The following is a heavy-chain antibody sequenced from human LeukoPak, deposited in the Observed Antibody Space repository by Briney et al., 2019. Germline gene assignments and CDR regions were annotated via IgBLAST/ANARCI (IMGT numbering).Heavy chain of an antibody. CDR2: IYTSGST. D-gene: IGHD3-10*01. V-gene: IGHV4-4*09. Sequence: SETLSLTCTVSGGSISSYYWSWIRQPPGKGLEWIGYIYTSGSTNCNPSLKSRVTISVDTSKNQFSLKLSSVTAADTAVYYCARQLGSGSYLYYYYYMDVWGKGTTVTVSS. CDR3: ARQLGSGSYLYYYYYMDV. J-gene: IGHJ6*03. CDR1: GGSISSYY.